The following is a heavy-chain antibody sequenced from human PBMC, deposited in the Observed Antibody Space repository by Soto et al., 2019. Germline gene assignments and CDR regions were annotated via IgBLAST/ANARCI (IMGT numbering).Heavy chain of an antibody. CDR3: ASSAYCGGDCYADY. CDR1: GGSFSGYY. Sequence: SETLSLTCAVYGGSFSGYYWSWIRQPPGKGLEWIGEINHSGSTNYNPSLKSRVTISVDTSKNQFSLKLSSVTAADTAVYYCASSAYCGGDCYADYWGQGTLVTVSS. J-gene: IGHJ4*02. D-gene: IGHD2-21*02. CDR2: INHSGST. V-gene: IGHV4-34*01.